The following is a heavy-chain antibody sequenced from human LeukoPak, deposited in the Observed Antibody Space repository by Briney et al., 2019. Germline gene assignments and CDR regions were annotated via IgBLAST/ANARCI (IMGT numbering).Heavy chain of an antibody. D-gene: IGHD3-22*01. CDR2: ISYSGNT. Sequence: PSETLSLTCTVSGGSIRSSSYYWGWIRQPPGKGLEWIGSISYSGNTYYNPSLKSRVTMSVDTSKNQFSLKLSSLTPAATVVYYCARHGRGYYYEGGGFSWGQGTLVAVSS. V-gene: IGHV4-39*01. J-gene: IGHJ5*02. CDR1: GGSIRSSSYY. CDR3: ARHGRGYYYEGGGFS.